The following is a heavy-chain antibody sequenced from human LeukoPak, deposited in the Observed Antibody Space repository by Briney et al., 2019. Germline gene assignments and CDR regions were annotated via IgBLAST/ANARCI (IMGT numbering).Heavy chain of an antibody. D-gene: IGHD2-2*01. CDR2: IGGTGDKT. Sequence: SGGSLRLSCAASRFTFSSYAMSWVRQAPGRGLEWVSTIGGTGDKTYYADSVKGRFTISRDNSKNTLYLQMNSLRAEDTAVYYCAKDPPDCSSTSCYVDPPGTDYWGQGTLVTVSS. CDR3: AKDPPDCSSTSCYVDPPGTDY. CDR1: RFTFSSYA. J-gene: IGHJ4*02. V-gene: IGHV3-23*01.